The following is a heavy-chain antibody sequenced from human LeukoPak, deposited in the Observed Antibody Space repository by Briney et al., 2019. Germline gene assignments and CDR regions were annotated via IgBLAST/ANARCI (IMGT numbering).Heavy chain of an antibody. CDR2: ISSSSSYI. CDR1: GFTFNSYT. Sequence: GGSLRLSCAASGFTFNSYTMNWVRQAPGKGLEWVSSISSSSSYIYYADSMKGRFTVSRDNAKDALYLQMNSLRAEDTALYYCAMEYSSARYFDYWGQGTLVTVSS. D-gene: IGHD6-6*01. V-gene: IGHV3-21*01. J-gene: IGHJ4*02. CDR3: AMEYSSARYFDY.